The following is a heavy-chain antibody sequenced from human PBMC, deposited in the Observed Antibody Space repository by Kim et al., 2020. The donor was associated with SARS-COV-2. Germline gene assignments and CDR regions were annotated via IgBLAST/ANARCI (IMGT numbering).Heavy chain of an antibody. CDR3: ARAYGSGSYYNRYNWFDP. CDR1: GYTFTSYD. D-gene: IGHD3-10*01. Sequence: ASVKVSCKASGYTFTSYDINWVRQATGQGLEWMGWMNPNSGNTGYAQKFQGRVTMTRNTSISTAYMELSSLRSEDTAVYYCARAYGSGSYYNRYNWFDPWGQGTLVTVSS. J-gene: IGHJ5*02. V-gene: IGHV1-8*01. CDR2: MNPNSGNT.